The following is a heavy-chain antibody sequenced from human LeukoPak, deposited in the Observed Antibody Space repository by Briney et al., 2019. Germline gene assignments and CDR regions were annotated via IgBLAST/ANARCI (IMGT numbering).Heavy chain of an antibody. Sequence: SVKVSCKASGGTFSSYAISWVRQAPGQGLEWMGGIIPIFGTANYAQKFQGRVTITADESTSTAYMELSSLRSEDTAVYYCARAGRIAAAGTPAPYGMDVWGKGTTITVSS. J-gene: IGHJ6*04. CDR1: GGTFSSYA. V-gene: IGHV1-69*13. CDR2: IIPIFGTA. CDR3: ARAGRIAAAGTPAPYGMDV. D-gene: IGHD6-13*01.